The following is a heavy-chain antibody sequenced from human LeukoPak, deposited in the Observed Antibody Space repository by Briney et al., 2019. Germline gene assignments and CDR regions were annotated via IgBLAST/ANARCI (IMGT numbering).Heavy chain of an antibody. D-gene: IGHD5-18*01. V-gene: IGHV3-30-3*01. CDR3: ARDGSGYSYAYPVLRYFYVMDV. CDR1: GLTFSSYA. J-gene: IGHJ6*02. Sequence: PGGTLRLSCADSGLTFSSYAMHWVRQAPGKGLEWVADISYDGSKKYYADSVKGRFTISRDNSENTLYLQMNILRAEDTAVYYCARDGSGYSYAYPVLRYFYVMDVWGQGTTVTVSS. CDR2: ISYDGSKK.